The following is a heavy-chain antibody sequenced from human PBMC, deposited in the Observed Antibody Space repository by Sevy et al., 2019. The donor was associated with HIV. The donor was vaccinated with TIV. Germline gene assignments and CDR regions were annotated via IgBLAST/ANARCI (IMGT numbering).Heavy chain of an antibody. CDR2: ISSSGSTI. CDR3: ARDATYYDFWSGYYTGWFDP. CDR1: GFTFSDYY. V-gene: IGHV3-11*01. Sequence: GGSLRLSCAASGFTFSDYYMSWVRQAPGKGLEWVSYISSSGSTIYYANSVKGRFTISRDNAKNSLYLQMNSLRAEDMAVYYCARDATYYDFWSGYYTGWFDPWGQGTLVTVSS. D-gene: IGHD3-3*01. J-gene: IGHJ5*02.